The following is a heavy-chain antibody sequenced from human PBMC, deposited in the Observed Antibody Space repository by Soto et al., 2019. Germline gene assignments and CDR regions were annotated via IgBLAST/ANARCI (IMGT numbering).Heavy chain of an antibody. V-gene: IGHV3-49*04. CDR3: TRDWNTAMEKGGNY. CDR1: GFTFGDYA. CDR2: IRSKAYGGTT. Sequence: GGSLRLSCTASGFTFGDYAMSWVRQAPGKGLEWVGFIRSKAYGGTTEYAASVRGRFTISRDDSKSIAYLQMNSLKTEDTAVYYCTRDWNTAMEKGGNYWGQGXLVTVYS. J-gene: IGHJ4*02. D-gene: IGHD5-18*01.